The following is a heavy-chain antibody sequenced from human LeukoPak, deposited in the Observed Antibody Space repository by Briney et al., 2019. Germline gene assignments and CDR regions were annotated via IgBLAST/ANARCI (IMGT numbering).Heavy chain of an antibody. J-gene: IGHJ4*02. CDR3: ARSGYTGYDHFDY. D-gene: IGHD5-12*01. V-gene: IGHV1-18*04. Sequence: ASVKVSCKASGCTFISYGISWVRQAPGQGLEWMGWSSTYDGHTKYAQKLQVRVTMTTDTSTSTAYMELRSLRSDDTAVYYCARSGYTGYDHFDYWGQGTLVTVSS. CDR1: GCTFISYG. CDR2: SSTYDGHT.